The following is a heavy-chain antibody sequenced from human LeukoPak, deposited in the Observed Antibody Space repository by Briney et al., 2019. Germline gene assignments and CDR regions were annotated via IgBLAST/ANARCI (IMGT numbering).Heavy chain of an antibody. D-gene: IGHD1-1*01. Sequence: PGGSLRLSCAASGFTVSSNYMSWVRQAPGKGLEWVSVIYSGGSTYYADSVKGRFTISRDNSKNTLYLQMNSLRAEDTAVYYCAKGLGSPTQGRWFDPWGQGTLVTVSS. CDR3: AKGLGSPTQGRWFDP. V-gene: IGHV3-66*01. CDR1: GFTVSSNY. CDR2: IYSGGST. J-gene: IGHJ5*02.